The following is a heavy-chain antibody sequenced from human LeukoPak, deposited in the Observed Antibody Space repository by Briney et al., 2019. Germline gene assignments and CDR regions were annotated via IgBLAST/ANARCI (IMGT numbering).Heavy chain of an antibody. J-gene: IGHJ4*02. CDR2: IYTSGST. D-gene: IGHD2-15*01. CDR3: ARGLGYCSGGSCLAFDY. V-gene: IGHV4-4*07. CDR1: GDSISSYY. Sequence: PSETLSLTCTVSGDSISSYYWSWIRQPAGKGLEWIGRIYTSGSTTYNPSLKSRVTMSVDTSKNQFSLKLSSVTAADTAVYYCARGLGYCSGGSCLAFDYWGQGTLVTVCS.